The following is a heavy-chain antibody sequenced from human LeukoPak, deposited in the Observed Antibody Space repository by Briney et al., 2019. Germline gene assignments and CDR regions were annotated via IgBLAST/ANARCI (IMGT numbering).Heavy chain of an antibody. J-gene: IGHJ4*02. CDR3: ASGLTTVNY. CDR2: ISYDGSNK. V-gene: IGHV3-30-3*01. CDR1: GFTFGSYA. Sequence: PGRSLRLSCAASGFTFGSYAMHWVRRAPGKGLEWVAVISYDGSNKYYADSVKGRFTISRDNSKNTLYLQMNSLRAEDTAVYYCASGLTTVNYWGQGTLVTVSS. D-gene: IGHD4-17*01.